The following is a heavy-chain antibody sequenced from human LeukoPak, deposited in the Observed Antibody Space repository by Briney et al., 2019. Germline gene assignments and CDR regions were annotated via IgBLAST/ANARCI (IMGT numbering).Heavy chain of an antibody. J-gene: IGHJ4*02. Sequence: GGSLRPSCAGSGFTFSSYNMNWVRQAPGKGLEWVSSINSGSSYKYYADSLKGRFTISRDNAKNSLYLQMNSLRAEDTAVYYCARGPIVAPDHWGQGTLVTVSS. CDR3: ARGPIVAPDH. CDR1: GFTFSSYN. V-gene: IGHV3-21*01. D-gene: IGHD5-12*01. CDR2: INSGSSYK.